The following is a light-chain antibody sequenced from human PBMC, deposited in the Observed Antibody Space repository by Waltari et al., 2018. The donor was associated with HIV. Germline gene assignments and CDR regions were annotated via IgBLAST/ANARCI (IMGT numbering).Light chain of an antibody. CDR2: GAS. J-gene: IGKJ2*01. Sequence: EIVMTQSPATLSVSPGDRVTLSCRASQTIASNLAWYQHKPGQAPRLLIYGASTRATGIPARFSGSRSGTEFTLTISSLQSVDFAIYYCQHYNNWPRYTFGQGTKLEVK. CDR3: QHYNNWPRYT. V-gene: IGKV3-15*01. CDR1: QTIASN.